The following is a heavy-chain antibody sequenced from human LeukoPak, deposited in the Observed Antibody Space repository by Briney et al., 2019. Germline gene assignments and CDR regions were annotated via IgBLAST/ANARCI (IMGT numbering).Heavy chain of an antibody. CDR1: GFTFSSYG. V-gene: IGHV3-23*01. CDR2: ISGSGGST. J-gene: IGHJ4*02. Sequence: GGSLRLSCAGSGFTFSSYGMSWVRQAPGKGLEWVSAISGSGGSTYYADSVKGRFTISRDNSKNTLYLQMNSLRAEDTAVYYCAKFPITMVRGATPIFDYWGQGTLVTVSS. CDR3: AKFPITMVRGATPIFDY. D-gene: IGHD3-10*01.